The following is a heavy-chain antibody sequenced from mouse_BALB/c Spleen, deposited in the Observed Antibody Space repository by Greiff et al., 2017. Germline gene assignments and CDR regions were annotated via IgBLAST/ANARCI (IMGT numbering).Heavy chain of an antibody. J-gene: IGHJ3*01. V-gene: IGHV10-1*02. CDR3: VRPHYYGSSYWFAY. CDR2: IRSKSNNYAT. Sequence: EVQLQESGGGLVQPKGSLKLSCAASGFTFNTYAMNWVRQALGKGLEWVARIRSKSNNYATYYADSVKDRFTISRDDSQSMLYLQMNNLKTEDTAMYYCVRPHYYGSSYWFAYWGQGTLVTVSA. D-gene: IGHD1-1*01. CDR1: GFTFNTYA.